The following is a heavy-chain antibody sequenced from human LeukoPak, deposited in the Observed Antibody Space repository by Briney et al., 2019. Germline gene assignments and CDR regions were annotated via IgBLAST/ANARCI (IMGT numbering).Heavy chain of an antibody. J-gene: IGHJ4*02. V-gene: IGHV3-7*03. CDR1: GFTFSSYG. Sequence: PGGSLRLSCAASGFTFSSYGMHWVRQAPGKGLEWVANIKQDGSEKSYVDSVKGRFAISRDNAQNSLHLQMNSLRADDTAVYYCARKGGTPDYWGQGTLVTVSS. CDR2: IKQDGSEK. D-gene: IGHD1-1*01. CDR3: ARKGGTPDY.